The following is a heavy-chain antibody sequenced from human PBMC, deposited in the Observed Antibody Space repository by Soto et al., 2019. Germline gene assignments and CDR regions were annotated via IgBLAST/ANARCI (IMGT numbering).Heavy chain of an antibody. CDR2: ISYDGSNK. CDR3: AQAQTTVTPAGYYYYYMDV. D-gene: IGHD4-17*01. V-gene: IGHV3-30*18. Sequence: QVHLVESGGGVVQPGRSLRLSCAASGFTFSSYGMHWVRQAPGKGLEWVAVISYDGSNKYYADSVKGRFTISRDNSKNTLYLQMNSLRAEDTAVSSCAQAQTTVTPAGYYYYYMDVWGKGTTVAVSS. J-gene: IGHJ6*03. CDR1: GFTFSSYG.